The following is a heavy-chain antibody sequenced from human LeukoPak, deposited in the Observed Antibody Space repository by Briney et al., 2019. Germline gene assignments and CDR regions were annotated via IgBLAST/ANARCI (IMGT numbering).Heavy chain of an antibody. CDR1: GGSFSGYY. CDR2: INHSGST. CDR3: ARGGRYCSSTSCYKRKDFDY. J-gene: IGHJ4*02. Sequence: SETLPLTCAVYGGSFSGYYWSWIRQPPGKGLEWIGEINHSGSTNYNPSLKSRVTISVDTSKNQFSLKLSSVTAADTAVYYCARGGRYCSSTSCYKRKDFDYWGQGTLVTVPS. V-gene: IGHV4-34*01. D-gene: IGHD2-2*02.